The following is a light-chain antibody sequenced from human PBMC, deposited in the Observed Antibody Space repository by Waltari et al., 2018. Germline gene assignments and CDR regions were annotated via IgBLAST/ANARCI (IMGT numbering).Light chain of an antibody. J-gene: IGKJ1*01. CDR3: QQYNSWGT. CDR2: DAS. CDR1: QSISSW. Sequence: DIQMTQSPSTLSASVGDRVTITCRASQSISSWLAWFQQKPGKAPKLLIYDASSLQSGVPSRFSGSGSGTDFTLTISSLQPDEFATYYCQQYNSWGTFGQGTKVEIK. V-gene: IGKV1-5*01.